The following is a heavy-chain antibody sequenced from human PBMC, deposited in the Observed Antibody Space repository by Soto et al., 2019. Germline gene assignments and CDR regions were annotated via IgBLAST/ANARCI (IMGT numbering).Heavy chain of an antibody. CDR2: IKSKTDGGTT. J-gene: IGHJ6*02. Sequence: KAGGSLRLSCAASGFTFSNAGMSWVRQAPGKGLEWVGRIKSKTDGGTTDYAAPVKGRFTISRDDSKNTLYLQMNSLKTEDTAVDYCTTPSDIAPPARYYYYGMDVWGQGTTVTVSS. CDR1: GFTFSNAG. D-gene: IGHD5-12*01. CDR3: TTPSDIAPPARYYYYGMDV. V-gene: IGHV3-15*01.